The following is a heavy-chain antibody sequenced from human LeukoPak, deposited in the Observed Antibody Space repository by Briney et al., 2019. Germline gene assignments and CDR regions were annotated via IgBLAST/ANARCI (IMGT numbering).Heavy chain of an antibody. V-gene: IGHV3-15*01. CDR3: TTGGSYAASTGDFDY. Sequence: GGSLRLSCAASGFTFTNARLNWVRQAPGKGLEWVGRILSKAGGETRDYAAPVKGRFSLSRDDSKHTPYLEMNSLKTEDTAVYYCTTGGSYAASTGDFDYWGPGALVTVSS. CDR2: ILSKAGGETR. D-gene: IGHD4/OR15-4a*01. J-gene: IGHJ4*02. CDR1: GFTFTNAR.